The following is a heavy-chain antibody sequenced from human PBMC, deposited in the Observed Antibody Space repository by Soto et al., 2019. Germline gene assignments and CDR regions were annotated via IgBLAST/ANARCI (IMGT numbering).Heavy chain of an antibody. J-gene: IGHJ4*02. CDR2: ISYDGSNK. CDR1: GFTFSSYA. CDR3: ARGVRFLEWLPTKIDY. Sequence: QVQLVESGGGVVQPGRSLRLSCAASGFTFSSYAMHWVRQAPGKGLEWVAVISYDGSNKYYADSVKGRFTISRDNSKNTLYLQMNSLRAEDTAVYYCARGVRFLEWLPTKIDYWGQGTLVTVSS. V-gene: IGHV3-30-3*01. D-gene: IGHD3-3*01.